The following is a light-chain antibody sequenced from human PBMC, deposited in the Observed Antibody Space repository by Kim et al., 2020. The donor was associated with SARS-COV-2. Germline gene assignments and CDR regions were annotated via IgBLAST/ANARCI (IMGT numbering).Light chain of an antibody. Sequence: ATVEERVTITCRASQSIGNYLNWYQQNPRKAPQPLISSASTLQSGVPSRFSDSGFGTDFTLTISSLQPEDFATYYCQHGYTLLVTFGGGTKVDIK. V-gene: IGKV1-39*02. CDR2: SAS. CDR1: QSIGNY. J-gene: IGKJ4*01. CDR3: QHGYTLLVT.